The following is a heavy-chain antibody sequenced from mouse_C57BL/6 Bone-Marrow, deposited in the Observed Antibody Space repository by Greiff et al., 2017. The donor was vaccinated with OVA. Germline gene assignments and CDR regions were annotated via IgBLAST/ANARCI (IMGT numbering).Heavy chain of an antibody. Sequence: VQLVESGAELVRPGASVTLSCKASGYTFTDYEMHWVKQTPVHGLEWIGAIDPETGGTAYNQKFKGKAILTADKSSSTAYMELRSLTSEDSAVYYCTSIYYGYDRGYWGQGTTLTVSS. J-gene: IGHJ2*01. CDR2: IDPETGGT. D-gene: IGHD2-2*01. V-gene: IGHV1-15*01. CDR3: TSIYYGYDRGY. CDR1: GYTFTDYE.